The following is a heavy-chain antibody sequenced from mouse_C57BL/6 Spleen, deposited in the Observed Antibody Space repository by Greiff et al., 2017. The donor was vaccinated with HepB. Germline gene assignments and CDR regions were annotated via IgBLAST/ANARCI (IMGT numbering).Heavy chain of an antibody. J-gene: IGHJ2*01. V-gene: IGHV1-55*01. CDR3: ARGQLRLDY. CDR2: IYPGSGST. D-gene: IGHD3-2*02. Sequence: QVQLQQPGAELVKPGASVKMSCKASGYTFTSYWITWVKQRPGQGLEWIGDIYPGSGSTNYNEKFKSKAKLTVDKSSSTAYMQLSSLTSEDSAGYDCARGQLRLDYWGQGTTLTVSS. CDR1: GYTFTSYW.